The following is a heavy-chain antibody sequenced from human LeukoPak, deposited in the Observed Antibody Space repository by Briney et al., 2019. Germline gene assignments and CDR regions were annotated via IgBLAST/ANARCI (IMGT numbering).Heavy chain of an antibody. J-gene: IGHJ6*02. Sequence: SETLSLTCAVYGGSFSGYYWSWIRQPPGKGLEWIGEINHSGSTNYNPSLKSRVTISVDTSKYQFSLKLSSVTAADTAVYYCARGPITIFGVVIIPVDYYGMDVWGQGTTVTVSS. CDR2: INHSGST. D-gene: IGHD3-3*01. V-gene: IGHV4-34*01. CDR3: ARGPITIFGVVIIPVDYYGMDV. CDR1: GGSFSGYY.